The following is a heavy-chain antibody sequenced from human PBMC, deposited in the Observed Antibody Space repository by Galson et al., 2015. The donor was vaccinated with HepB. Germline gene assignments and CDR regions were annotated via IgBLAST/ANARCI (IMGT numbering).Heavy chain of an antibody. D-gene: IGHD3-22*01. CDR2: MYNSGDT. CDR3: ARMYDTSGPMFY. Sequence: SLRLFCAASGFPVSGNYMTWVRQAPGKGLEWVSIMYNSGDTYYTDSVKGRFTISRDISKNTVYLQMSSLRAEDTALYYCARMYDTSGPMFYWGQGTLVTVSS. CDR1: GFPVSGNY. V-gene: IGHV3-53*01. J-gene: IGHJ4*02.